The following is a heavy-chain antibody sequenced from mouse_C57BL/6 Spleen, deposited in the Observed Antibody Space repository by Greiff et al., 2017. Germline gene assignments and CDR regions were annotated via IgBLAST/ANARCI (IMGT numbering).Heavy chain of an antibody. D-gene: IGHD1-1*01. J-gene: IGHJ3*01. V-gene: IGHV1-64*01. CDR3: ARGEITTVVAPFAY. CDR1: GYPFTSYW. CDR2: IHPNSGRT. Sequence: VQLQQPGAELVKPGPPVRLSCKASGYPFTSYWIHWVKQRPGQGLEWIGMIHPNSGRTNYNEKFKSKATLTVDKSSSTAYSQLSSLTSEDSAVYYCARGEITTVVAPFAYWGQGTLVTVSA.